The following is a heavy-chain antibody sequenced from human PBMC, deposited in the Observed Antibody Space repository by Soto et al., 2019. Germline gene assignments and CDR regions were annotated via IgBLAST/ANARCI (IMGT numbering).Heavy chain of an antibody. CDR1: GFTFSDYT. CDR2: ITSSRSYI. Sequence: EVQLVESGGGLVKPGGSLRLSCAASGFTFSDYTMNWVRQAPGKGLEWVSSITSSRSYIYYADSLKGRFPISRENDKNSLYLQMNSLRAEDTAVYYCGRTPRGSAAGTGYWGQGTLVTVSS. J-gene: IGHJ4*02. V-gene: IGHV3-21*02. CDR3: GRTPRGSAAGTGY. D-gene: IGHD6-13*01.